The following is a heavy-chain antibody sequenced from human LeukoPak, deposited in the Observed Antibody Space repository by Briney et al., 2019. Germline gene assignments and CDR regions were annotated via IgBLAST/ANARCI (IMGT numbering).Heavy chain of an antibody. J-gene: IGHJ4*02. CDR1: GFTFSNYW. V-gene: IGHV3-7*01. CDR2: IKQDGSDK. D-gene: IGHD2-8*02. Sequence: GGSLRLSCAASGFTFSNYWMTWVRQAPGMGLEWVAVIKQDGSDKYYVDSVKGRFTISRDNAKNSLYLQMNSLRAEDTAVYYCARGVPTGVDYFDYWGQGTLVTVSS. CDR3: ARGVPTGVDYFDY.